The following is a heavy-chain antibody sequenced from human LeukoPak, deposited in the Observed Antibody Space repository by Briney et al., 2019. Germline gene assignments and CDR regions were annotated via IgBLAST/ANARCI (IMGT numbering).Heavy chain of an antibody. Sequence: PSVKVSCKASGYTFTGYYMHWVRQAPAQGLEWMGWINPNSGGTSYAQKFQGRVTMTRDTSTSTAYMELSRLRSDDTAVYYCARGADFGQLGTIDIVVVPAAISFICDYWGQGTLVTVSS. CDR1: GYTFTGYY. CDR2: INPNSGGT. J-gene: IGHJ4*02. CDR3: ARGADFGQLGTIDIVVVPAAISFICDY. V-gene: IGHV1-2*02. D-gene: IGHD2-2*02.